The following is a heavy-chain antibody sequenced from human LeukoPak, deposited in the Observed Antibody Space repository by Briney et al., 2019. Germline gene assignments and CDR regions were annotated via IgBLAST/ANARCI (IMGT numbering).Heavy chain of an antibody. J-gene: IGHJ5*02. D-gene: IGHD6-19*01. CDR1: GGSISSGSYY. CDR3: ARLGYSSGNWFDP. Sequence: SETLSLTCTVSGGSISSGSYYWGWIRQPPGKGLEWIGSIYFRGSTYYNPSLKSRVTISVDTSKNQFSLKLSSVTAADTAVYYCARLGYSSGNWFDPWGQGTLVTVSS. V-gene: IGHV4-39*01. CDR2: IYFRGST.